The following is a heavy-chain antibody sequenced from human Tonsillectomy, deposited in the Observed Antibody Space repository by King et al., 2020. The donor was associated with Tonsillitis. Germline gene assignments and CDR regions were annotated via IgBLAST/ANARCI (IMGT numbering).Heavy chain of an antibody. J-gene: IGHJ4*02. CDR3: ANARSPVVVAATTY. CDR2: ISGSGDNT. Sequence: VQLVESGGDLVQPGGSLRLSCAASGFIFNNYAMSWVRQAPGKGLEWVSGISGSGDNTYYADSVKGRFTVSRENSKNTLYLQMNSLRVDDPAVYYCANARSPVVVAATTYWGQGTPVTVSS. CDR1: GFIFNNYA. D-gene: IGHD2-15*01. V-gene: IGHV3-23*04.